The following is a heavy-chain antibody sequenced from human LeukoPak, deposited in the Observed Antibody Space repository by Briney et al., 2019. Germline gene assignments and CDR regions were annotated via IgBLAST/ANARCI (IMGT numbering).Heavy chain of an antibody. CDR1: GDSVSSNSVT. CDR3: ARRLTQYDCFDP. D-gene: IGHD2-2*01. CDR2: TYYRSTWYN. J-gene: IGHJ5*02. V-gene: IGHV6-1*01. Sequence: SQTLSLTCAISGDSVSSNSVTWNWIRQPPSRGLEWLGRTYYRSTWYNDYAVSVRGRITVNPDTSKNQFSLHLNSVTPEDTAVYYYARRLTQYDCFDPWGQGILVTVSS.